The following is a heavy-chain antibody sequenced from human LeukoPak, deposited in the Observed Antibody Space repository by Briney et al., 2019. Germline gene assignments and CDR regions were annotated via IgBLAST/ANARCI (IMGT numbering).Heavy chain of an antibody. CDR2: IYSGGST. CDR3: ASEVGGYTYGYGALDQ. J-gene: IGHJ4*01. D-gene: IGHD5-18*01. V-gene: IGHV3-53*01. CDR1: GLAVSSNY. Sequence: GGSLRLSCAASGLAVSSNYMSWVRQGPGEGLEWVSGIYSGGSTYYAYSVQGRFTISRDNSKNTLYLQMNSLRAEDTAVYFCASEVGGYTYGYGALDQWGQGTLVTVSS.